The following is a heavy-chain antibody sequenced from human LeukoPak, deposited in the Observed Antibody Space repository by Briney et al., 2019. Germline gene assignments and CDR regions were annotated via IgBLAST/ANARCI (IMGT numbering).Heavy chain of an antibody. J-gene: IGHJ5*02. CDR2: IYHSGST. CDR1: GGSISSGGYS. D-gene: IGHD6-13*01. V-gene: IGHV4-30-2*01. Sequence: SETLSLTCAVSGGSISSGGYSWSWIRQPPGKGLEWIGYIYHSGSTYYNPSLKSRVTISVDRSKNQFSLKLSSVTAADTAVYYCARDIAAAGWYPPMRFGPWGQGTLVTVSS. CDR3: ARDIAAAGWYPPMRFGP.